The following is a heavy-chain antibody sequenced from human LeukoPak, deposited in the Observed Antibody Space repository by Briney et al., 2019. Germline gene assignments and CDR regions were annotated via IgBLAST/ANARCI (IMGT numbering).Heavy chain of an antibody. CDR3: AKTTSFDL. CDR1: GFTFSSYG. Sequence: GGSLRVSCAASGFTFSSYGMHWVRQAPGKGLEWVAVISYDGSNKYYADSVKGRFTISRDNSKNTLYLQMNSLRAEDTAVYYCAKTTSFDLWGRGTLVTVSS. CDR2: ISYDGSNK. D-gene: IGHD4-17*01. J-gene: IGHJ2*01. V-gene: IGHV3-30*18.